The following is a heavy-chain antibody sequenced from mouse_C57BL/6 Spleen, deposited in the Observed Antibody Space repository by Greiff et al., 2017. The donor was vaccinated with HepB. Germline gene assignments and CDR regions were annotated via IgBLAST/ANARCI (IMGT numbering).Heavy chain of an antibody. D-gene: IGHD3-2*02. J-gene: IGHJ4*01. CDR3: ARERQLRLPNAIDC. CDR1: GYAFSSSW. CDR2: IYPGDGDT. Sequence: VQLVESGPELVKPGASVKISCKASGYAFSSSWMNWVKQRPGKGLEWIGRIYPGDGDTNYNGKFKGKATLTADKSSSTVYMQLSSLTSEDSAVYFWARERQLRLPNAIDCWGQGSSGAVPS. V-gene: IGHV1-82*01.